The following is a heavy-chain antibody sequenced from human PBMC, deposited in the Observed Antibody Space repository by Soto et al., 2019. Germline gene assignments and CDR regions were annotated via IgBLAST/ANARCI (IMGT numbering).Heavy chain of an antibody. CDR1: GYTFGHFY. CDR2: ISPHNRNT. J-gene: IGHJ4*02. Sequence: ASVKVSCKASGYTFGHFYITWVRQAPGQGLEWMGAISPHNRNTNYAEKFRGRVTMTTDTSTTTAYMELRSLRSDDTAVYYCARDEGGYDILTGYYKAHHFDQWGQGTLVTVSS. D-gene: IGHD3-9*01. CDR3: ARDEGGYDILTGYYKAHHFDQ. V-gene: IGHV1-18*01.